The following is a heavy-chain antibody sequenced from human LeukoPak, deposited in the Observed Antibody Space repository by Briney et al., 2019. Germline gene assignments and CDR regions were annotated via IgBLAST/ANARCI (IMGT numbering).Heavy chain of an antibody. CDR1: GGSISNNY. V-gene: IGHV4-59*12. Sequence: SETLSLTCTVSGGSISNNYWTWIRQPPARRLEWIGYVYDTGSTNYNPSLRSRVTISIDTSKNQFSLKLTSMTAADTAVYYCAREFGSGLFPLWGQGTLVIVSS. CDR3: AREFGSGLFPL. D-gene: IGHD3-10*01. J-gene: IGHJ4*02. CDR2: VYDTGST.